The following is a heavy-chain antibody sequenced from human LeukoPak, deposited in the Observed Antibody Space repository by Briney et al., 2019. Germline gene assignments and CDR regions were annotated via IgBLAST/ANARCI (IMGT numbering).Heavy chain of an antibody. Sequence: GGSLRLSCAASGFTFSGYGMHWVRQAPGKGLEWVANIKQDGSEKNYVDSVKGRFTISRDNAKNSLYLQMNSLRAEDTAVYYCAGRYYDFWSGYYMDDYWGQGTLVTVSS. CDR2: IKQDGSEK. V-gene: IGHV3-7*01. D-gene: IGHD3-3*01. CDR1: GFTFSGYG. CDR3: AGRYYDFWSGYYMDDY. J-gene: IGHJ4*02.